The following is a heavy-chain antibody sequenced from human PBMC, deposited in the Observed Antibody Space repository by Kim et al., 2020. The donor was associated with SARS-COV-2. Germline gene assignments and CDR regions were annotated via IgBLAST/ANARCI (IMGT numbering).Heavy chain of an antibody. Sequence: ASVKVSCKASGYTFTSYGISWVRQAPGQGLEWMGWISAYNGNTNYAQKLQGRVTMTTDTSTSTAYMELRSLRSDDTAVYYCARDLSLLWFGEVLYYFDYWGQGTLVTVSS. CDR2: ISAYNGNT. J-gene: IGHJ4*02. CDR3: ARDLSLLWFGEVLYYFDY. CDR1: GYTFTSYG. D-gene: IGHD3-10*01. V-gene: IGHV1-18*01.